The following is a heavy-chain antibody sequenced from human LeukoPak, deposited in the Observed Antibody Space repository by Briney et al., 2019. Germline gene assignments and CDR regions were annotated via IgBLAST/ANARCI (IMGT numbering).Heavy chain of an antibody. CDR1: GFTFSSYE. CDR3: ARVYFYCSGGTCYPVPYHYYGMDV. J-gene: IGHJ6*02. Sequence: GGSLRLSCAASGFTFSSYEMNWVRQAPGKGLEWVSYISSSGSTIYYADSVKGRFTISRDNAKNSLYLQMNSLRAEDTAVYYCARVYFYCSGGTCYPVPYHYYGMDVWGQGTTVTVSS. CDR2: ISSSGSTI. V-gene: IGHV3-48*03. D-gene: IGHD2-15*01.